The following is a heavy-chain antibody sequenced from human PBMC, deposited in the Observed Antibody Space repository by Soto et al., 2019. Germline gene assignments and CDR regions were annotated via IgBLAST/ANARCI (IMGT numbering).Heavy chain of an antibody. CDR2: INPNSGGT. CDR3: ARDRSGIAAAGKRDAFDI. Sequence: ASVKVSCKASGYTFTGYYMHWVRQAPGQGLEWMGWINPNSGGTNYAQKFQGWVTMTRDTSISTAYMELSRLRSDDTAVYYCARDRSGIAAAGKRDAFDIWGQGTMVT. CDR1: GYTFTGYY. V-gene: IGHV1-2*04. D-gene: IGHD6-13*01. J-gene: IGHJ3*02.